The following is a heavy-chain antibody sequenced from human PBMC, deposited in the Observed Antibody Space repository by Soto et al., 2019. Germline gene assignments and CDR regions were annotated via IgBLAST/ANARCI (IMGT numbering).Heavy chain of an antibody. D-gene: IGHD6-19*01. J-gene: IGHJ3*02. CDR1: GYTLTELS. Sequence: ASVKVSCKVSGYTLTELSMHWVRQAPGKGLEWMGGFDPEDGETIYAQKFQGRVTMTEDTSTDTAYMELSNLRSEDTAVYYCATVGQWLVPYDAFDIWGQGTMVTVSS. CDR2: FDPEDGET. CDR3: ATVGQWLVPYDAFDI. V-gene: IGHV1-24*01.